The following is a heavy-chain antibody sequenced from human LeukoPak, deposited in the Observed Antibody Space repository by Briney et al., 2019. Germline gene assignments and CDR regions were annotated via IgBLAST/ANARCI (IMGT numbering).Heavy chain of an antibody. CDR3: ARVGAAYQDSNY. V-gene: IGHV1-2*02. CDR2: LNPNSGGT. D-gene: IGHD1-26*01. J-gene: IGHJ4*02. CDR1: GYTFTAFF. Sequence: GASVTVSCKPSGYTFTAFFIHWVRQAPGQGLEWMGWLNPNSGGTNYAQKFQGRVTMTRDTSISTAYMELSRLRSDDTAVYFCARVGAAYQDSNYWGQGTLVTVSS.